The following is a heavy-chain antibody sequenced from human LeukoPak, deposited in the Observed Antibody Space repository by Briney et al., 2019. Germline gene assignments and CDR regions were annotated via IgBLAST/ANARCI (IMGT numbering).Heavy chain of an antibody. J-gene: IGHJ4*02. Sequence: SETLSLTCAVYGGSFSGYYWSWIRQPPGKGLEWIGEIKHSGSTNYNPSLKSRVTISVDTSKNQFSLKLSSVTAADTAVYYCARGLIYDFWSGYYPVGFDYWGQGTLVTVSS. D-gene: IGHD3-3*01. V-gene: IGHV4-34*01. CDR2: IKHSGST. CDR3: ARGLIYDFWSGYYPVGFDY. CDR1: GGSFSGYY.